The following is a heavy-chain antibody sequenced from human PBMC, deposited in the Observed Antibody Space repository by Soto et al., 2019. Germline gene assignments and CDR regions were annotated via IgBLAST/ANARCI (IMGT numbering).Heavy chain of an antibody. CDR1: GGSISSYY. V-gene: IGHV4-59*01. J-gene: IGHJ4*02. CDR3: ARGPNYDFWSGYFRG. D-gene: IGHD3-3*01. CDR2: IYYTGST. Sequence: QVPLQESGPGLVKPSETLSLTCSVSGGSISSYYWSWIRQPPGKGLEWIGYIYYTGSTNYNPSLKSRVTISIDKSTNQFYLKMTSVTAADTAVYYCARGPNYDFWSGYFRGWGQGTLVTVSS.